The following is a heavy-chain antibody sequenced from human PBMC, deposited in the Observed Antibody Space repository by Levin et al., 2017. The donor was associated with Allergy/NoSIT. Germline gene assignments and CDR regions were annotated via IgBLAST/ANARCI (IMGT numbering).Heavy chain of an antibody. CDR2: ISSRGTYI. Sequence: SGGSLRLSCAASGFSFSTYTMHWVRQTPARGLEWVSSISSRGTYIYYADSVKGRFTISRDNAKNSMYLQMNSLRAEDTAVYYCARDDCSSSNCYNPWGQGTLVTVSS. J-gene: IGHJ5*02. D-gene: IGHD2-2*02. CDR1: GFSFSTYT. CDR3: ARDDCSSSNCYNP. V-gene: IGHV3-21*01.